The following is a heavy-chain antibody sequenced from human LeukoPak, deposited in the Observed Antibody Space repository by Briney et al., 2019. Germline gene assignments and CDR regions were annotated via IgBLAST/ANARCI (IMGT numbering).Heavy chain of an antibody. CDR2: IGPSSDNI. CDR3: AGERGVGEFY. Sequence: GGSLRLSCAASGFTFSDYFMSWIRQAPEKGLEWVSYIGPSSDNINYADSVKGRFSISRDNAKNSLYLQMNSLSAEDTAVYYCAGERGVGEFYWGQGTLVTVSS. CDR1: GFTFSDYF. D-gene: IGHD3-10*01. J-gene: IGHJ4*02. V-gene: IGHV3-11*06.